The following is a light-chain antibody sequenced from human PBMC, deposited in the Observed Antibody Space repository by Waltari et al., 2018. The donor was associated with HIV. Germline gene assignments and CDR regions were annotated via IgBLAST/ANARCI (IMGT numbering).Light chain of an antibody. CDR1: SSNIGSNA. J-gene: IGLJ2*01. CDR2: ANN. CDR3: ATWDDSLNGPL. Sequence: QSVMTQPPPASWTPGQRVTISCSGISSNIGSNALSWYQQFPGTAPKVLMSANNQRPSGVPDRFSASKSGTSASLAISGLHSEDEADYYCATWDDSLNGPLFGGGTKLTVL. V-gene: IGLV1-44*01.